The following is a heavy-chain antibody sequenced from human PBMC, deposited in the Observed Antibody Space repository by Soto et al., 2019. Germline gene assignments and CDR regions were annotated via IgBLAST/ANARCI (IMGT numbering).Heavy chain of an antibody. J-gene: IGHJ5*02. Sequence: HPGGSLRLSCAASGFTFSSYAMSWVRQAPGKGLEWVSAFVVIVGSIYYADSVKGRFTISRDNSKNTLYLQLNSLRAEDTAVYYFAKGQADYYDILTGYYRSSDWFDPWGQGTLVTVSS. CDR1: GFTFSSYA. CDR3: AKGQADYYDILTGYYRSSDWFDP. D-gene: IGHD3-9*01. V-gene: IGHV3-23*01. CDR2: FVVIVGSI.